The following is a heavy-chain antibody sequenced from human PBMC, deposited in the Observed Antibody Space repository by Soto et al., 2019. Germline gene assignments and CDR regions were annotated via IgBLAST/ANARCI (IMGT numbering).Heavy chain of an antibody. CDR3: TRDEGGGSNWFDP. J-gene: IGHJ5*02. CDR2: IRSKAYGGTT. CDR1: GFTFGDYA. Sequence: GGSLRLSCTASGFTFGDYAMSWFRQAPGKGLEWVGFIRSKAYGGTTEYAASVKGRFTISRDDSKSIAYLQMNSLKTEDTAVYYCTRDEGGGSNWFDPWGQGTLVTVSS. D-gene: IGHD3-10*01. V-gene: IGHV3-49*03.